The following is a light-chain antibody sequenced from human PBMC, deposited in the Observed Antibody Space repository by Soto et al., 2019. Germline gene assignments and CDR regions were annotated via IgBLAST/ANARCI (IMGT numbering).Light chain of an antibody. CDR1: TSDVGGYNS. J-gene: IGLJ1*01. CDR3: CSFTTTTSYV. Sequence: QSVVTQPASVSGSPGQSITISCTGTTSDVGGYNSVSWYQQHPGKAPKLIIYEVRRRPSGVSNRFSGSMAANTASLTISGLQTEDEADYYCCSFTTTTSYVFGTGTKVTVL. V-gene: IGLV2-14*03. CDR2: EVR.